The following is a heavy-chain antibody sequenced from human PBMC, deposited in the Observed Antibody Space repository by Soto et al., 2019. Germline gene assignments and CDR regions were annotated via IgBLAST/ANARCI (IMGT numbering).Heavy chain of an antibody. CDR3: ARDLWGYCGTDCYPLDV. D-gene: IGHD2-21*02. CDR1: GGSISSGGYY. V-gene: IGHV4-61*08. J-gene: IGHJ6*02. Sequence: SETLSLTCTVSGGSISSGGYYWSWIRQHPGKGLEWIGYIYYTGSTVYNPSFKSRVTISVDTSKNQFSLKLNSVTAADTAVYYCARDLWGYCGTDCYPLDVWGQGTTVTVS. CDR2: IYYTGST.